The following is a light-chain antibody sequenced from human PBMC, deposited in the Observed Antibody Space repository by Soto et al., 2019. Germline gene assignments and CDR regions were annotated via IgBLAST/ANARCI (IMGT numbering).Light chain of an antibody. CDR2: DVS. V-gene: IGLV2-14*03. CDR1: SSDIGGYNY. J-gene: IGLJ1*01. Sequence: QSALTQPASVNGSPGQSITVSCNGTSSDIGGYNYVSWYQQYPGEAPKVIIYDVSDRPSGVSNRFSGSKSGNTASLTISGLQTEDEADYYCSSYTSSSTLVVFGTGTKVTVL. CDR3: SSYTSSSTLVV.